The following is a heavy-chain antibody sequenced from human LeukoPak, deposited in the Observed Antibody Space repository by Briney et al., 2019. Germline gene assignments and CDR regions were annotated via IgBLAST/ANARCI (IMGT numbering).Heavy chain of an antibody. V-gene: IGHV3-33*01. Sequence: GGSLRLSCAASGFTFSSYGMHWVRQAPGKGLEWVAVIWYDGSNKYYADSVKGRFTISRDNSKNTLYLQMNSLRAEDTAVYCCARGHYGQHFDYWGQGTLVTVSS. CDR2: IWYDGSNK. CDR1: GFTFSSYG. J-gene: IGHJ4*02. D-gene: IGHD4-17*01. CDR3: ARGHYGQHFDY.